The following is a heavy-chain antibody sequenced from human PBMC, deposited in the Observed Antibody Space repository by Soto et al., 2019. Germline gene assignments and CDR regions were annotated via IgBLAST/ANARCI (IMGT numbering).Heavy chain of an antibody. V-gene: IGHV1-18*01. D-gene: IGHD6-13*01. CDR1: GYTFTSYG. CDR3: ARDRGLRQQLSDSSPGYFDL. Sequence: GASVKVSCKASGYTFTSYGIIWVRQAPGQGLEWMGWISGYNGNTNYARTLQGRVTMTTDTSTNTAYMELRSLRSDDTAVYYCARDRGLRQQLSDSSPGYFDLWGRGTLVTVSS. CDR2: ISGYNGNT. J-gene: IGHJ2*01.